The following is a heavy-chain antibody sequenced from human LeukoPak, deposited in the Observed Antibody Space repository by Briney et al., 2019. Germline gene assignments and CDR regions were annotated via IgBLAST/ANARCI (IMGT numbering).Heavy chain of an antibody. CDR2: ISSSGNTI. CDR1: GFTFSSYE. CDR3: ARYYYDSSGLGDAFDI. D-gene: IGHD3-22*01. Sequence: GGSLRLSCAASGFTFSSYEMNWVRQAPGKGLEWVSYISSSGNTIYYADSVKGRFTISRDNAKNSLYLQMNSLRAEDTAVYYCARYYYDSSGLGDAFDIWGQGTMVTVSS. J-gene: IGHJ3*02. V-gene: IGHV3-48*03.